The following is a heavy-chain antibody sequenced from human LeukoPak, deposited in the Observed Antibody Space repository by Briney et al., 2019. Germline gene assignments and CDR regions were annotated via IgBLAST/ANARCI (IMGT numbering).Heavy chain of an antibody. V-gene: IGHV4-39*01. CDR2: IYYSGSI. D-gene: IGHD1-14*01. Sequence: SETLSLTCTVSGDSVSSSSYYWGWIRQPPGKGLEWIGSIYYSGSIYYNPSLKSRVTISVDTSKNHFSLKLSSVTAADTAVYYCARHLRSNHLRMIWGQGTMVTVSS. CDR3: ARHLRSNHLRMI. CDR1: GDSVSSSSYY. J-gene: IGHJ3*02.